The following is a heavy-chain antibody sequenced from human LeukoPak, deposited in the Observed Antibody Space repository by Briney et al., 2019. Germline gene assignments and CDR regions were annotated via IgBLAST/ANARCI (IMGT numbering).Heavy chain of an antibody. CDR3: AGAGGNSH. CDR1: GFTVSDNH. CDR2: IFGGGDT. Sequence: PGGSLRLSCAASGFTVSDNHVTWVCQAPGKGLECVSVIFGGGDTHYADSVKGRFTISRDSTKNKVDLQMKSLRVDDTAVYYCAGAGGNSHLGQGTPVTVSS. J-gene: IGHJ4*02. D-gene: IGHD3-10*01. V-gene: IGHV3-66*01.